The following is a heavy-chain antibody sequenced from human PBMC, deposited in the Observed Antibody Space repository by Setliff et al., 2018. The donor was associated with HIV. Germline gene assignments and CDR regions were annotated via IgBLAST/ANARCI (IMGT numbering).Heavy chain of an antibody. CDR1: GFTFSNSW. CDR2: INTDGSSA. D-gene: IGHD3-16*01. J-gene: IGHJ5*01. V-gene: IGHV3-74*03. Sequence: TGGSLRLSCAASGFTFSNSWMHWVRQAPGKGLVWVSRINTDGSSATYVDSVKGRFTNSRDNAKNTLYLQMDSLRAEDTAVYYCARGGANPSWFDSWGQGTLVTVSS. CDR3: ARGGANPSWFDS.